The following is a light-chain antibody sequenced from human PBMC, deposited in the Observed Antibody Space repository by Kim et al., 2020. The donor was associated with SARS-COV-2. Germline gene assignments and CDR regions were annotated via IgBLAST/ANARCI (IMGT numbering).Light chain of an antibody. V-gene: IGLV3-25*03. CDR2: KDS. J-gene: IGLJ2*01. CDR1: ALPIQH. CDR3: QSADSSGTYVI. Sequence: SPGQTARSTCSGDALPIQHAYWYQQKPGQAPVLVIYKDSERPSGTPERFSGSSSRTTVTLTISGVQAEDEADYYCQSADSSGTYVIFGGGTQLTVL.